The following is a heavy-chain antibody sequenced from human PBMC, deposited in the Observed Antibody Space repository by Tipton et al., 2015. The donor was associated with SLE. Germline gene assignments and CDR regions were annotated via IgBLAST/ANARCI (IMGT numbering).Heavy chain of an antibody. V-gene: IGHV4-34*01. CDR2: INHSGST. Sequence: TLSLTCAVYGGSFSGYYWSWIRQPPGKGLEWIGEINHSGSTNYNPSLKSRVTISVDTSNNQFSLKLSSVTAADTAVYFCARGLGYCTGGSCREYYYYMDVWGKVTTVTVSS. CDR3: ARGLGYCTGGSCREYYYYMDV. CDR1: GGSFSGYY. J-gene: IGHJ6*03. D-gene: IGHD2-15*01.